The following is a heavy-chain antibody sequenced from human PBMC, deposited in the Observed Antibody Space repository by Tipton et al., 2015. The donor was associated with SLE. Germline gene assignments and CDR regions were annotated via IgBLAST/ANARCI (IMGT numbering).Heavy chain of an antibody. Sequence: SLRLSCAASGFTFSSYEMNWVRQAPGKGLEWVSYISSSGSTIYYADSVKGRFTISRDNAKNSQYLQMNSLRAEDTAVYYCARSGYDYVWGSYRPPDAFDIWGQGTMVTVSS. CDR2: ISSSGSTI. J-gene: IGHJ3*02. CDR3: ARSGYDYVWGSYRPPDAFDI. CDR1: GFTFSSYE. V-gene: IGHV3-48*03. D-gene: IGHD3-16*02.